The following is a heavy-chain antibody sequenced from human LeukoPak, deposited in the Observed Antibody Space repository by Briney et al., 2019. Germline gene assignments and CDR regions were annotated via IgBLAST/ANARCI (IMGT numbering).Heavy chain of an antibody. CDR1: GGSISSSNW. V-gene: IGHV4-4*02. CDR2: IYHSGST. CDR3: ARGGWYDSSGPPPHFDY. D-gene: IGHD3-22*01. J-gene: IGHJ4*02. Sequence: SGTLSLTCAVSGGSISSSNWWSWVRQPPGKGLEWIGVIYHSGSTNYNPSLKSRVTISVDKSKNQFSLKLSSVTAADTAVYYCARGGWYDSSGPPPHFDYWGQGTLVTVSS.